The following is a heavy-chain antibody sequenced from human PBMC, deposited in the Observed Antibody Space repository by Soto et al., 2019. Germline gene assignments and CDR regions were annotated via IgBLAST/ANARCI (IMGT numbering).Heavy chain of an antibody. CDR3: PRDLGTMVRGVIITFSSFDY. V-gene: IGHV1-18*01. J-gene: IGHJ4*02. CDR1: AYTFTSSG. D-gene: IGHD3-10*01. Sequence: ASVKVSCKASAYTFTSSGISCVRQAPGQVLEWMGWISAYNGNTKYAQKLQGRVTMTTDTSTSTAYTQLRSLRSDDTAVYYCPRDLGTMVRGVIITFSSFDYWGEGTLVTLS. CDR2: ISAYNGNT.